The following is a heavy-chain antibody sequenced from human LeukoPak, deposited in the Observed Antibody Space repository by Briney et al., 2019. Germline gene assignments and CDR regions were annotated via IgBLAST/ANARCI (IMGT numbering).Heavy chain of an antibody. CDR2: IYYGGST. V-gene: IGHV4-59*01. CDR1: GGSISSYY. J-gene: IGHJ4*02. Sequence: SETLSLTCTVSGGSISSYYWSWIRQPPGKGLEWIGYIYYGGSTNYNPSLKSRVTISVDTSKNQFSLKLSSVTAADTAVYYCARGRTYYYDSSGQTFDYWGQGTLVTVSS. D-gene: IGHD3-22*01. CDR3: ARGRTYYYDSSGQTFDY.